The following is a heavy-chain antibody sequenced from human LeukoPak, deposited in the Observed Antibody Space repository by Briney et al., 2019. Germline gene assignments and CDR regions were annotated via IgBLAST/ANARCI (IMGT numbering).Heavy chain of an antibody. Sequence: GGSLRLSCAASGFKFSDYGMSWVRQAPGKGLEWVSGINWNADSTGYADSLKGRFTISKDNAKNSLFLQMNSLRAEDTAMYYCARAILSDPKYYGMDVWGQGTTVTVSS. J-gene: IGHJ6*02. CDR3: ARAILSDPKYYGMDV. D-gene: IGHD3-9*01. V-gene: IGHV3-20*04. CDR2: INWNADST. CDR1: GFKFSDYG.